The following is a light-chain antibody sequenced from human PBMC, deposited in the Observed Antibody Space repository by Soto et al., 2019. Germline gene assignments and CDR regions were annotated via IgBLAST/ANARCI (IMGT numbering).Light chain of an antibody. CDR1: SGHSSYA. CDR3: QTWGTGIQV. J-gene: IGLJ1*01. V-gene: IGLV4-69*01. CDR2: LNSDGSH. Sequence: QHVLTQSPSASASLGASVKLTCTLSSGHSSYAIAWHQQQPEKGPRYLMKLNSDGSHSKGDGIPDRFSGSSSGAERYLTISSLQSEDEADYYCQTWGTGIQVFGTGTKLPVL.